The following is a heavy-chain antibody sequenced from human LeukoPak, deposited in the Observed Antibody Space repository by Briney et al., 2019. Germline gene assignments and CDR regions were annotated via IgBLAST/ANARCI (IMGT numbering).Heavy chain of an antibody. CDR1: GFTFSSYD. D-gene: IGHD5-18*01. Sequence: PGGSLRLSCAASGFTFSSYDIHWVRQAPGKGLEWVAVIWYDGSKKYYADSVKGRFTISRDNSKNTLYLQMNSLRAGDTAVYYCARAPGDTALDYWGQGTLVTVSS. CDR3: ARAPGDTALDY. J-gene: IGHJ4*02. CDR2: IWYDGSKK. V-gene: IGHV3-33*01.